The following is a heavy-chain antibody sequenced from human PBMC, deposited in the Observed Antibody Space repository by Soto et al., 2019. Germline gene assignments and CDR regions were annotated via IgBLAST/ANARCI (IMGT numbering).Heavy chain of an antibody. V-gene: IGHV4-34*01. CDR1: GGSFSGYY. D-gene: IGHD1-7*01. Sequence: SETLSLTCAVYGGSFSGYYWSWIRQPPGKGLEWIGEINHGGSPNYNPSLKSRVTISVDTSKNQFSLKLSSVTAADTAVYYCAREWRNYLLSHYGMDVWGQGTTVTVS. CDR3: AREWRNYLLSHYGMDV. J-gene: IGHJ6*02. CDR2: INHGGSP.